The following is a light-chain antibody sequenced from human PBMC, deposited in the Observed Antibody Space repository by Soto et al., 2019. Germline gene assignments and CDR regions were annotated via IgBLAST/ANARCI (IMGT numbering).Light chain of an antibody. CDR1: QTISTH. CDR2: KAS. CDR3: QQYDTFPLA. V-gene: IGKV1-5*03. J-gene: IGKJ4*01. Sequence: DFQMTQSPSTLSTSVGDRVTITCRASQTISTHLAWYQLKPGKAPKLLIYKASTLQSGVSSRFSGSGSGTEFTLTISSLQPDDFATYYCQQYDTFPLAFGGGIKVEIK.